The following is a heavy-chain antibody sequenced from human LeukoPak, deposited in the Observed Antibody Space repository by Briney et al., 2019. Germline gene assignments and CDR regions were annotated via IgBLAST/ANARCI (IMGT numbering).Heavy chain of an antibody. J-gene: IGHJ3*02. CDR2: IYHSGST. CDR1: GYSISSGSY. V-gene: IGHV4-38-2*01. CDR3: ARISPQWELDAFDI. D-gene: IGHD1-26*01. Sequence: PSETLSLTCSVSGYSISSGSYWVWIRQPPGKGLEWIGSIYHSGSTYYNPSLKSRVTISVDTSKNQFSLKLNSVTAADTAVYYCARISPQWELDAFDIWGQGTMVTVSS.